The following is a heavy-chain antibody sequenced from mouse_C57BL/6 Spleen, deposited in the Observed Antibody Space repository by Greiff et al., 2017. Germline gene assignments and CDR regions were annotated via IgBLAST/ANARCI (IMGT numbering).Heavy chain of an antibody. J-gene: IGHJ4*01. CDR1: GYTFTSYW. Sequence: QVQLQQPGAELVKPGASVKMSCKASGYTFTSYWITWVKQRPGQGLEWIGDIYPGSGSTNYNEKFKSKATLTVDTSSSTAYMQLSSLTSEDSAVYYCARGGYGSSYVPHYYAMDYCGRGASVTVFS. V-gene: IGHV1-55*01. CDR2: IYPGSGST. CDR3: ARGGYGSSYVPHYYAMDY. D-gene: IGHD1-1*01.